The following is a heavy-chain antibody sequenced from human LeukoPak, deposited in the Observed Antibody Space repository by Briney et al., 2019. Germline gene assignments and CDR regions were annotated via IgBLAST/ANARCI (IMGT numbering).Heavy chain of an antibody. CDR3: ARGGSSGYEPYYFDY. D-gene: IGHD5-12*01. CDR2: INPNSGGT. Sequence: ASVKVSCKASGYTFTGYYMHWVRQAPGQGLEWMGWINPNSGGTNYAQKFQGRVTMTRDTSISTAYMELSRLRSDDTAVYYCARGGSSGYEPYYFDYWGQGTLLTVSS. V-gene: IGHV1-2*02. J-gene: IGHJ4*02. CDR1: GYTFTGYY.